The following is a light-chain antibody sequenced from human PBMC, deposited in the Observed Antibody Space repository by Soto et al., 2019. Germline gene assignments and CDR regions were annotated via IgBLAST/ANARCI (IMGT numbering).Light chain of an antibody. CDR2: GAS. CDR3: QQYGSSFT. Sequence: EIVLTQSPGTLSWSPGDRATLSCRASQSVSSSYLAWYQQQPGQAPRLLIYGASSRATGIPDRFSGSGSGTDFTLTISRLEPEDFAVYYCQQYGSSFTFGPGTKVDIK. V-gene: IGKV3-20*01. J-gene: IGKJ3*01. CDR1: QSVSSSY.